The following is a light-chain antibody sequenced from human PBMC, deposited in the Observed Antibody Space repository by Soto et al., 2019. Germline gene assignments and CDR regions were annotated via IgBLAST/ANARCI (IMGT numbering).Light chain of an antibody. CDR3: QERNRWPRGT. Sequence: EVVLTQSPDILSLSPGERATLSCRSSQSVSVNFAWYQQKPGQAPRPLIYSASDRAPGIPARFSGSGSGTDFTLNISSLEPEDFAVYFCQERNRWPRGTFGAGTKVEL. J-gene: IGKJ4*01. CDR2: SAS. CDR1: QSVSVN. V-gene: IGKV3-11*01.